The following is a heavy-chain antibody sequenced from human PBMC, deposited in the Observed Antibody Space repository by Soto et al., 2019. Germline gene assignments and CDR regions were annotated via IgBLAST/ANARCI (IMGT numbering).Heavy chain of an antibody. D-gene: IGHD3-9*01. J-gene: IGHJ6*02. V-gene: IGHV3-11*05. CDR3: ARELRYFDWLSSRNGMDV. CDR2: ISSSSSYT. CDR1: GFTFSDYY. Sequence: PGGSLRLSCAASGFTFSDYYMSWIRQAPGKGLEWVSYISSSSSYTNYADSVKGRFTISRDNAKNSLYLQMNSLRAEDTAVYYCARELRYFDWLSSRNGMDVWGQGTTVTVSS.